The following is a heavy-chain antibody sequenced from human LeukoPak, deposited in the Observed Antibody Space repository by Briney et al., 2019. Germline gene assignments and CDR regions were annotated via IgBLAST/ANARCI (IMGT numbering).Heavy chain of an antibody. CDR2: INPNSGDT. J-gene: IGHJ5*02. V-gene: IGHV1-2*02. D-gene: IGHD2-21*01. CDR3: ARADRLHGGPYLIGP. Sequence: ASVKVSCKTSGYSFTDYYMHWGRQAPGQGLEWMVGINPNSGDTSSAQKFQGRFTMTRDTSISTVYIEVSWLTSDDTAIYYCARADRLHGGPYLIGPWGQGTLVTVSS. CDR1: GYSFTDYY.